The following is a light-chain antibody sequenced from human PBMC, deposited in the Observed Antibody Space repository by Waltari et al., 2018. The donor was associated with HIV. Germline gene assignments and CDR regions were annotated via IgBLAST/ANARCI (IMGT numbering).Light chain of an antibody. Sequence: GSPGQSITISCTGTSSDVGGYNYVSWYQQHPGKAPKLMIYDVSNRPSGVSNRFSGSKSRFSGSLTISGLQAEDEADYYCSSYTSSSTLDWVFGGGTKLTVL. CDR3: SSYTSSSTLDWV. CDR1: SSDVGGYNY. J-gene: IGLJ3*02. V-gene: IGLV2-14*03. CDR2: DVS.